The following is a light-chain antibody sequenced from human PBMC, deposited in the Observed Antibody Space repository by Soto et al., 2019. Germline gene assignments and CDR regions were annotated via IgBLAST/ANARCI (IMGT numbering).Light chain of an antibody. CDR1: SSNIGADYH. CDR3: QSYDSSLSGWV. Sequence: QSVLTQPPSVSGAPGQRVTISCTGSSSNIGADYHVHWFQQIPGAAPTLLIYGNNKRPSGVSDRFSGSKSDTSASLAITALQAEDEADYYCQSYDSSLSGWVFGGGTKLTVL. CDR2: GNN. J-gene: IGLJ3*02. V-gene: IGLV1-40*01.